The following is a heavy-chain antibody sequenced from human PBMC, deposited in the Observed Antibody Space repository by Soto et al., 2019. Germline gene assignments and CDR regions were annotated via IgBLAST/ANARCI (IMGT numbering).Heavy chain of an antibody. Sequence: EVQLVESGGGLVKPGGSLRLSCAASGFTFSSYSMNWVRQAPGKGLEWVSSISSSSSYIYYGDSVKGRFTISRDNAKNSLYLQMNSLRAEDTAVYYCARGLPDGSGQYCVYWGQGTLVTVSS. CDR1: GFTFSSYS. CDR3: ARGLPDGSGQYCVY. V-gene: IGHV3-21*01. D-gene: IGHD3-10*01. CDR2: ISSSSSYI. J-gene: IGHJ4*02.